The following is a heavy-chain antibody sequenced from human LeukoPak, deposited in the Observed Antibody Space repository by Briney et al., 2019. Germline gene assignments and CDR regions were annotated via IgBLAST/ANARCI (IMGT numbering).Heavy chain of an antibody. CDR2: IYYSGST. D-gene: IGHD4/OR15-4a*01. J-gene: IGHJ3*02. Sequence: PSETLSLTCTVSGGSISSYYWSWIRQPPGKGLEWIGYIYYSGSTNYNPSLKSRVTISVDTSKNQFSLKLSSVTAADTAVYYCASSPSHDRANDDAFDIWGQGTMVTVSS. CDR1: GGSISSYY. CDR3: ASSPSHDRANDDAFDI. V-gene: IGHV4-59*01.